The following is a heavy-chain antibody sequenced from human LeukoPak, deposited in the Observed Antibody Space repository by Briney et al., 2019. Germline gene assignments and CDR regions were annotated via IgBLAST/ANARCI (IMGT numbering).Heavy chain of an antibody. CDR3: CGGLFYCDY. CDR2: ISFDGSNK. V-gene: IGHV3-30*03. CDR1: GLSFSSYG. D-gene: IGHD3-10*01. Sequence: GGSLRLSCAASGLSFSSYGMHWVRQAPGKGLEWVAGISFDGSNKYYADSLKGRFTISRDNSKNTLYMQMNSLRVEDTAVYYCCGGLFYCDYLGQGTLVTVSS. J-gene: IGHJ4*02.